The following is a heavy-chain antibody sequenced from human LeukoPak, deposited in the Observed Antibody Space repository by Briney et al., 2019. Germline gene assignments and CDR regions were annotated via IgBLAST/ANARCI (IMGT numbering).Heavy chain of an antibody. CDR1: GYTFTSYD. V-gene: IGHV1-8*01. CDR2: MNPNSGNT. CDR3: ARGAAYYGSGSYWRRGNNWFDP. Sequence: SVKVSCKASGYTFTSYDINWVRQATGQGLEWMGWMNPNSGNTGYAQKFQGRVTMTRNTSISTAYMELSSLRSEDTAVYYCARGAAYYGSGSYWRRGNNWFDPWGQGTLVTVSS. D-gene: IGHD3-10*01. J-gene: IGHJ5*02.